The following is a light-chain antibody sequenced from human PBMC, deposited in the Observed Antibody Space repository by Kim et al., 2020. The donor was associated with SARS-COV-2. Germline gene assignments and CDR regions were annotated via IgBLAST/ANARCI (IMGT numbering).Light chain of an antibody. CDR2: GAS. CDR3: QQYNNWPDS. J-gene: IGKJ2*03. CDR1: QSVSSN. Sequence: SVSPGERATLSCRASQSVSSNLAWYQQKPGQAPRLLIYGASTRATGIPARFSGSGSGTEVTLTISSLQSEDFAVYYCQQYNNWPDSFGQGTKLEI. V-gene: IGKV3-15*01.